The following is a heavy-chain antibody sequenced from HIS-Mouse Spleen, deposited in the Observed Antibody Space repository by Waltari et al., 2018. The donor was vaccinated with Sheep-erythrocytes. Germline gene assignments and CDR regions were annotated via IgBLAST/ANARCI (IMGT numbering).Heavy chain of an antibody. CDR2: IYPGDSDT. D-gene: IGHD3-3*01. J-gene: IGHJ3*02. Sequence: EVQLVQSGAEVKKPGESLKISCKGSGYSFTSYWIGWVRQMPGKGLEWMGIIYPGDSDTRYSPSFQGQVTISADKSISTAYLQWSSLKASDTAMYYGARRTYYDFWSGYYTDAFDIWGQGTMVTVSS. V-gene: IGHV5-51*03. CDR1: GYSFTSYW. CDR3: ARRTYYDFWSGYYTDAFDI.